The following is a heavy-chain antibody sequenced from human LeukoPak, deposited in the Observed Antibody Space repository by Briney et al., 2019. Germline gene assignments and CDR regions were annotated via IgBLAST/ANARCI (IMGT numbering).Heavy chain of an antibody. J-gene: IGHJ6*03. D-gene: IGHD2-15*01. V-gene: IGHV4-34*01. CDR2: INHSGST. Sequence: SVTLSLTCAVYGGSFSGYYWSWIRQPPGKGLEWIGEINHSGSTNYNPSLKSRVTISVDTSKNQFSLKLSSVTAADTAVYYCARARVDYYYMDVWGKGTTVTVSS. CDR3: ARARVDYYYMDV. CDR1: GGSFSGYY.